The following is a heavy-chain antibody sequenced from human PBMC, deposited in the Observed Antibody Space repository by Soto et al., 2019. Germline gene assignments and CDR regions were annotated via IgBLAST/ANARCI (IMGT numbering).Heavy chain of an antibody. Sequence: QVQLAESGGGVVQPGGSLRLSCVGSGFRFSDYGMHWVRQAPGKGLEWVAMMSFDGTYKYYADSVKGRFIISRDNSKNTLYLQTNSLRAEDTAVYYCAKDRRDGEYNSVYDFWGQGTLVTVSS. CDR3: AKDRRDGEYNSVYDF. V-gene: IGHV3-30*18. CDR2: MSFDGTYK. J-gene: IGHJ4*02. D-gene: IGHD4-17*01. CDR1: GFRFSDYG.